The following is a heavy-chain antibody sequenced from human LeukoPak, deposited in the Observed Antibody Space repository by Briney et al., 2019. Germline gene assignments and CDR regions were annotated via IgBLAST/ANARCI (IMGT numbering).Heavy chain of an antibody. CDR2: FYHSGST. V-gene: IGHV4-30-2*01. Sequence: SETLSLTCTVSGGSISTGCYYWSWIRQPPGKGLEWIGYFYHSGSTYYNPSLKSRVTISVDRSKNQFSLKLSSVTAADTAVYYCARVNYYGSGRSGGLDYWGQGTLVTVSS. D-gene: IGHD3-10*01. CDR3: ARVNYYGSGRSGGLDY. J-gene: IGHJ4*02. CDR1: GGSISTGCYY.